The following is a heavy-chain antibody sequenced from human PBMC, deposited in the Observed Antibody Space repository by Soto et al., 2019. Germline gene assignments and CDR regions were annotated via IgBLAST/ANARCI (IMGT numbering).Heavy chain of an antibody. J-gene: IGHJ6*02. CDR3: ARGLGGRMDD. Sequence: QVQLVQSGAEVKKPGSSVRVSCKASGTIFSSYTISWVRQAPGQGLEWMGRIIPILGETNSAQKFQGRVTLTEDKSTNTAYMQLNSLRLEDTAVYYCARGLGGRMDDWGQGTTVTVS. V-gene: IGHV1-69*08. CDR2: IIPILGET. D-gene: IGHD3-16*01. CDR1: GTIFSSYT.